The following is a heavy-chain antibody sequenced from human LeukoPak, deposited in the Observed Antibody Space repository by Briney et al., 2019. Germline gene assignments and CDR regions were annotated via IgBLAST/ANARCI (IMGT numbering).Heavy chain of an antibody. Sequence: GGSLRLSCAASGFTVSSNYMSWVRQAPGKGLEWVSVIYSGGSTYYADSVKGRFTTSRDNSKNTLYLQMNSLRAEDTAVYYCAREGYSYGHFDYWGQGTLVTVSS. J-gene: IGHJ4*02. CDR3: AREGYSYGHFDY. V-gene: IGHV3-53*01. CDR2: IYSGGST. D-gene: IGHD5-18*01. CDR1: GFTVSSNY.